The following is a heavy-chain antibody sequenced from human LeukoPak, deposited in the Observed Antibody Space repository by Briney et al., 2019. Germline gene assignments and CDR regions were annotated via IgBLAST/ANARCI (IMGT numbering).Heavy chain of an antibody. CDR1: GGSISSSSYY. CDR3: ARLSWGAVAPFDY. Sequence: SETLCLSCTVAGGSISSSSYYWGWIGQPPGKGLEWTGSIYYSGSTYYNPSLKSGVTISVDRSKYQYSLKLSSVTAADTAVYCCARLSWGAVAPFDYWGQETLVTVSS. CDR2: IYYSGST. J-gene: IGHJ4*02. V-gene: IGHV4-39*01. D-gene: IGHD6-13*01.